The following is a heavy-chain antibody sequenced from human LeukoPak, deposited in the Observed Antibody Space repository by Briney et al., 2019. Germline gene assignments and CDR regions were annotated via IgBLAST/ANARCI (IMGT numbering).Heavy chain of an antibody. CDR3: ARDFYDSGTYYRFDY. D-gene: IGHD3-10*01. CDR1: GYTFTSYD. J-gene: IGHJ4*02. Sequence: ASVKVSCKASGYTFTSYDISWVRQAPGQGLEWVGWISAYNGNTKYAQKLQGRVNMTTDTSTSTAYMELRSLRADDTAVYYCARDFYDSGTYYRFDYWGQGTLVTVSS. CDR2: ISAYNGNT. V-gene: IGHV1-18*01.